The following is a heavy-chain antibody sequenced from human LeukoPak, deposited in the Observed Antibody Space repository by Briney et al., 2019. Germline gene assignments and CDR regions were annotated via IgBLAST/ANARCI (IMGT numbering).Heavy chain of an antibody. J-gene: IGHJ4*02. CDR1: GFTSSSYA. D-gene: IGHD1-1*01. Sequence: PGGSLRLSCAASGFTSSSYAMHWVRQAPGKGLEWVAVISYDGSNEYYADSVKGRFTISRDNSNTTLYLQMNSLRAEDTAVYYCARSGTGDSDYWGQGTLVTVSS. V-gene: IGHV3-30-3*01. CDR2: ISYDGSNE. CDR3: ARSGTGDSDY.